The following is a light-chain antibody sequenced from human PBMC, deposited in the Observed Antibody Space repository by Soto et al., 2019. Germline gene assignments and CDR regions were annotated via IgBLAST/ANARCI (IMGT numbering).Light chain of an antibody. J-gene: IGKJ5*01. V-gene: IGKV3-20*01. CDR2: GAS. CDR3: QQYSTSPPIT. Sequence: EIVLTQSPGTLSLSPGEGVTLSRRASQSVINSYLAWYQQKPGQAPRLLIYGASTRATGIPDRFSGSGSGTDFTLTISRLEPEDFAVYFCQQYSTSPPITFGQGTRLEI. CDR1: QSVINSY.